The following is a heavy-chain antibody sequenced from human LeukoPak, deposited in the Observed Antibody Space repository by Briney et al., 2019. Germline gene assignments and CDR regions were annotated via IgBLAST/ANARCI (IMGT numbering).Heavy chain of an antibody. D-gene: IGHD1-26*01. Sequence: AGGSLRLSCAASGFTFSNAWMTWVRQTPGKGLEWVAHVKSKTDGGTIDYAAPVKGRFTISRDDSENTLYLQMNSLSTEDTALYYCTTYSRGASDYWGQGTLVTVSS. CDR1: GFTFSNAW. CDR3: TTYSRGASDY. V-gene: IGHV3-15*01. J-gene: IGHJ4*02. CDR2: VKSKTDGGTI.